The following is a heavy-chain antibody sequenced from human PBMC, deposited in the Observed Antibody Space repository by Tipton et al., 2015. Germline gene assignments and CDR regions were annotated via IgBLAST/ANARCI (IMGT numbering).Heavy chain of an antibody. CDR3: ARDRDDVDWYAIDY. V-gene: IGHV1-18*01. D-gene: IGHD6-13*01. CDR1: NYTFSAFG. J-gene: IGHJ4*02. Sequence: QVQLVQSGAEVKRSGASVTVSCKASNYTFSAFGINWVRQAPGQCLEWMGWVNPLNANTNLPRKHWGRVFLTTATSTNTVYMELRSLTPDDTVVYYCARDRDDVDWYAIDYWGQGTLVTVSS. CDR2: VNPLNANT.